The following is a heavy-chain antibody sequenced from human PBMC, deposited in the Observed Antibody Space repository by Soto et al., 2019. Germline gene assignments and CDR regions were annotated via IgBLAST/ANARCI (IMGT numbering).Heavy chain of an antibody. CDR2: ISGSGGST. J-gene: IGHJ4*02. D-gene: IGHD1-26*01. CDR1: GFTFSSYA. CDR3: ARRGSGSYYDY. Sequence: EVQLLESGGGLVQPGGSLRLSCAASGFTFSSYAMRWVRQAPVKGLEWVSAISGSGGSTYYADSVKGRLTISRDNSKNTLYLQMNSLRDEDTAVYYCARRGSGSYYDYWGQGTLVTVSS. V-gene: IGHV3-23*01.